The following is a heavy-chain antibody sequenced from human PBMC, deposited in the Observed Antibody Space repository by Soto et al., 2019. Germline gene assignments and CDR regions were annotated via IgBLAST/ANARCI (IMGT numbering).Heavy chain of an antibody. J-gene: IGHJ6*03. D-gene: IGHD4-17*01. CDR3: AKDLYSDYGDYVVDYYYYYMDV. Sequence: GGSLRLSCAASGFTFSSYAMSWVRQAPGKGLEWVSAISGSGGSTYYADSVKGRFTISRDNSKNTLYLQMNSLRAEDTAIYYCAKDLYSDYGDYVVDYYYYYMDVWGKGTTVTVS. CDR1: GFTFSSYA. CDR2: ISGSGGST. V-gene: IGHV3-23*01.